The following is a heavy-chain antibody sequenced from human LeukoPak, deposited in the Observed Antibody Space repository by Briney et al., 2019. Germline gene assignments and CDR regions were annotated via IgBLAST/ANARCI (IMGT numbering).Heavy chain of an antibody. V-gene: IGHV3-48*01. CDR1: GFVFSNYN. Sequence: PGGSLRLSCAASGFVFSNYNMNWVRQAPGKGLEWVSCISSSGSAIYYADSVKGRFTISRDNAKSSLYLQMNSLRADDTAVYYCATAFAYWGQGTLVTVSS. J-gene: IGHJ4*02. CDR3: ATAFAY. CDR2: ISSSGSAI.